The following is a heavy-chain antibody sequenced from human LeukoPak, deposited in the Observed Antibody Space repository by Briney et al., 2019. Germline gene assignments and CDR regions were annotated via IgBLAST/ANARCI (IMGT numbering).Heavy chain of an antibody. Sequence: ASVKVSCKASGYTFTGYCMHWVRQAPGQGLEWMGWINPNSGGTNYAQKFQGRVTMTRDTSISTAYMELSRLRSDDTAVYYCARVMVRGVRAPSSYYFDYWGQGTLVTVSS. CDR2: INPNSGGT. CDR1: GYTFTGYC. CDR3: ARVMVRGVRAPSSYYFDY. V-gene: IGHV1-2*02. D-gene: IGHD3-10*01. J-gene: IGHJ4*02.